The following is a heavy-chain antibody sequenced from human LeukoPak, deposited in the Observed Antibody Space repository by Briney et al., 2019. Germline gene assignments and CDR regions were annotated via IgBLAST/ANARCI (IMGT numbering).Heavy chain of an antibody. CDR2: ISYDGSNK. V-gene: IGHV3-30*18. D-gene: IGHD5-24*01. Sequence: GGSLRLSCAASGFTFSSYGMHWVRQAPGKGLEWVAVISYDGSNKYYADSVKGRFTISRDNSKNTLYLQMNSLRAEDTAVYYCAKDSVEMATIGDWGQGTLVTVSS. J-gene: IGHJ4*02. CDR1: GFTFSSYG. CDR3: AKDSVEMATIGD.